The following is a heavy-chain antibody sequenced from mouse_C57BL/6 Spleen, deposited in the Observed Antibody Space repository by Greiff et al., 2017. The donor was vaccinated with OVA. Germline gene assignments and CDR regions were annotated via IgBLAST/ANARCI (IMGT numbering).Heavy chain of an antibody. CDR2: IDPEDGET. V-gene: IGHV14-2*01. CDR1: GFNIKDYY. J-gene: IGHJ1*03. CDR3: ASVAGRLSFDV. Sequence: EVKLQPSGAELVKPGASVKLSCTASGFNIKDYYMHWVKQRTEQGLEWIGRIDPEDGETKYAPKFQGKATITADTSSNTAYLQLSSLTSEDTAVDYCASVAGRLSFDVGGTGTTITDSS.